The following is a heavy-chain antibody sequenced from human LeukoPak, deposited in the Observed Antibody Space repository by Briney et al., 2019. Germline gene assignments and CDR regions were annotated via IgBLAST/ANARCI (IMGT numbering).Heavy chain of an antibody. CDR2: IVVGSDNT. V-gene: IGHV1-58*01. Sequence: SVTVSCKASGFGFTSCVVQWGRQAHGERLEWIGWIVVGSDNTNYTKEFPGRVTITRNMSTSTAYMELSRLTSEDTAVYYCAPEKSANWFDPWGQGTLVTVSP. CDR1: GFGFTSCV. CDR3: APEKSANWFDP. J-gene: IGHJ5*02.